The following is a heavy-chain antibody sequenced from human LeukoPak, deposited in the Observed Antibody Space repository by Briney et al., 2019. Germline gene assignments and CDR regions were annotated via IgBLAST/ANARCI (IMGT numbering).Heavy chain of an antibody. CDR2: ISAYNGNT. J-gene: IGHJ4*02. CDR1: GYTFTSYG. D-gene: IGHD4-17*01. CDR3: ARGVTTVTAYYFDY. V-gene: IGHV1-18*01. Sequence: ASVKVSCKASGYTFTSYGISWVRQAPGQGLEWMGWISAYNGNTNYAQKLQGRVTMTTDTSTSTAYIELRSLRSDDTAVYYCARGVTTVTAYYFDYWGQGTLVTVSS.